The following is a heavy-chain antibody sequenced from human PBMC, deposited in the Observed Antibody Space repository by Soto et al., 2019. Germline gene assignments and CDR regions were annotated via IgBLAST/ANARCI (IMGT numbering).Heavy chain of an antibody. Sequence: QGQLQQSGPGLVKPSQTLSLTCAISGDSVSSDITSWNWIRQSPSRGLEWLGRTYYRSKWFHDYAASVKSRITINPDTSKNQSSLELNSRTPEDTAVYYCARGNALDVWGQGTVVTVSS. CDR2: TYYRSKWFH. V-gene: IGHV6-1*01. CDR1: GDSVSSDITS. D-gene: IGHD3-10*01. J-gene: IGHJ3*01. CDR3: ARGNALDV.